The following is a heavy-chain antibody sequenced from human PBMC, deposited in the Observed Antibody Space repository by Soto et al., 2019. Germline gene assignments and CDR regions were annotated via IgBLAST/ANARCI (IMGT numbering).Heavy chain of an antibody. Sequence: QVQLVQSGTEVKKPGSSVKVSCKASGDTFSFYTINWVRQAPGLGLEWVGRINPIVSMSNYAQKFQGRVSMTADKPTSTAYVELRSLRSDDTDMYFCAASYGSGYRAFDYWGQGALVIVSS. J-gene: IGHJ4*02. CDR3: AASYGSGYRAFDY. V-gene: IGHV1-69*02. CDR2: INPIVSMS. CDR1: GDTFSFYT. D-gene: IGHD3-10*01.